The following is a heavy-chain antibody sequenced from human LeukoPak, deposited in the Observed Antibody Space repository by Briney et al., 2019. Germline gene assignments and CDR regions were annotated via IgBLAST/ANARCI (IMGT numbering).Heavy chain of an antibody. V-gene: IGHV3-48*03. CDR3: ARESNYHGSGTGWFDP. CDR1: GFTFSSYE. J-gene: IGHJ5*02. Sequence: GGSLRLSCAASGFTFSSYEMNWVRQAPGKGLEWVSYISSSGSTIYYADSVKGRFTISRDNAKNSLYLQMNSLRAEDTAVYYCARESNYHGSGTGWFDPWGQGTLVTVSS. D-gene: IGHD3-10*01. CDR2: ISSSGSTI.